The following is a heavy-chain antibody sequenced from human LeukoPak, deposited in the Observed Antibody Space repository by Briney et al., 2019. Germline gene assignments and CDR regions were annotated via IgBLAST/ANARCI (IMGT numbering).Heavy chain of an antibody. CDR2: IIPIFGTA. Sequence: ASVKVSCKASGGTFSSYAISWVRQAPGQGLEWMGGIIPIFGTANYAQKFQGRVTITADESTSTAYVELSSLRSEDTAVYYCARALMDLAGGWYPRPNWFDPWGQGTLVTVSS. D-gene: IGHD6-19*01. CDR1: GGTFSSYA. J-gene: IGHJ5*02. CDR3: ARALMDLAGGWYPRPNWFDP. V-gene: IGHV1-69*13.